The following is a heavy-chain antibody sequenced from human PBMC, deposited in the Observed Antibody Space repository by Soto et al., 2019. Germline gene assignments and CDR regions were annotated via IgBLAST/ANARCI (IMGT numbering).Heavy chain of an antibody. V-gene: IGHV4-39*01. CDR3: ARLVFVSSGVWTGRYFDY. CDR1: GGSTSSSSHF. Sequence: PSETLSLTFTVTGGSTSSSSHFWGWIRQPPGQGLEWIANIYYSGSSFYNPSLNRRVTVSVDTSKNQFSRSLSSVTAADTAIYHCARLVFVSSGVWTGRYFDYWGQGALVTDS. CDR2: IYYSGSS. J-gene: IGHJ4*02. D-gene: IGHD3-10*01.